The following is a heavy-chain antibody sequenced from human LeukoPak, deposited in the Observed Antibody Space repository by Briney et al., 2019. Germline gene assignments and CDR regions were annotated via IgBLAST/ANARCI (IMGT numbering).Heavy chain of an antibody. Sequence: GGSLRLSCAAPGFTFNTYAMSWVRQAPGKGLEWVSAISGGGATSYYADSVEGRFTISRDNSKNTLYLQMNSLRAEDTAIYYCAKDGSSGIAATADAFDIWGQGTMVTVSS. D-gene: IGHD6-13*01. CDR3: AKDGSSGIAATADAFDI. CDR2: ISGGGATS. J-gene: IGHJ3*02. CDR1: GFTFNTYA. V-gene: IGHV3-23*01.